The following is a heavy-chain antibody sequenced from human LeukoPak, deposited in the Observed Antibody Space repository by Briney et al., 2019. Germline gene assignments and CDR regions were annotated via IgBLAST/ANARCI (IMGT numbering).Heavy chain of an antibody. D-gene: IGHD7-27*01. CDR3: ARHGNWGPEDWFDP. CDR2: THYSGST. J-gene: IGHJ5*02. CDR1: GGAISSYY. V-gene: IGHV4-59*08. Sequence: PSETLSLTCIVSGGAISSYYWSWIRQPPGKGLEWIGYTHYSGSTNYNPSLKSRVTISVDTSKNHFSLKLSSVTAADTAVYYCARHGNWGPEDWFDPWGQGTLVTVSS.